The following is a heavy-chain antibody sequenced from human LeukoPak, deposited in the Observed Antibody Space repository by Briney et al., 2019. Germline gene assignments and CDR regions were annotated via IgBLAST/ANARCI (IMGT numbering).Heavy chain of an antibody. CDR3: AKDPYDSSGYYFPGAFDI. CDR1: GFTFSSYG. CDR2: ISYDGSNK. J-gene: IGHJ3*02. Sequence: PGGSLRRSCAVSGFTFSSYGMHWVRQAPGKGLEWVAVISYDGSNKYYADSVKGRFTISRDNSKNTLYLQMKSLRAEDTAVYYCAKDPYDSSGYYFPGAFDIWGQGTMVTVSS. V-gene: IGHV3-30*18. D-gene: IGHD3-22*01.